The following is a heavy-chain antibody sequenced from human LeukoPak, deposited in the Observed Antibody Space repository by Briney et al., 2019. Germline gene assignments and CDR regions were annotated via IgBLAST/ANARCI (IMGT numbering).Heavy chain of an antibody. V-gene: IGHV4-59*10. J-gene: IGHJ4*02. CDR3: ARSGAAGTPRYIYYFDY. CDR2: YTSGST. D-gene: IGHD6-13*01. Sequence: YTSGSTNYNPSLKSRVTISVDTSKNQFSLKLSSVTAADTAVYYCARSGAAGTPRYIYYFDYWGQGTLVTVSS.